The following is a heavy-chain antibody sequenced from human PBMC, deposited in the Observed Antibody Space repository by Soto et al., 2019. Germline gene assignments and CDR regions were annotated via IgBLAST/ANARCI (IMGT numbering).Heavy chain of an antibody. D-gene: IGHD2-15*01. CDR2: ISYDGDNK. J-gene: IGHJ6*02. V-gene: IGHV3-30-3*01. Sequence: QVQLVESGGGVVQPGKSLRLSCAASRFTFSNYDVHWVRQAPGKGLDWVALISYDGDNKYYADSVKGRFTISRDNPRNTLYLQMNSLRAEDTAVYYCARDLGGFGYDGMDVWGQGTTVTVSS. CDR1: RFTFSNYD. CDR3: ARDLGGFGYDGMDV.